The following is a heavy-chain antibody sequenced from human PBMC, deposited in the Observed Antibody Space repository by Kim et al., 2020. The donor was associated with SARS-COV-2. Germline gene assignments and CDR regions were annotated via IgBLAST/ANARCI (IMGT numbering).Heavy chain of an antibody. Sequence: GGSLRLSCIASGFTFNSYSMTWVRQAPGKGLEWVSNISGCGAYIYYAGSVKGRFTISRDNAKNSVYLQLNSLRAEDTAMYYCAKGLSLGGTGGFDYWGQG. J-gene: IGHJ4*01. D-gene: IGHD3-10*01. CDR2: ISGCGAYI. CDR3: AKGLSLGGTGGFDY. V-gene: IGHV3-21*04. CDR1: GFTFNSYS.